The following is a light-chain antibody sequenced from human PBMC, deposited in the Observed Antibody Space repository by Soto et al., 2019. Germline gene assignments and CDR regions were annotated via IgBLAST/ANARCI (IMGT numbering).Light chain of an antibody. CDR3: QQYDSYALT. Sequence: DIQMSQSPPTLSASVGDRVTITCRASQSVTSWLAWYQQKPGKAPKLLIYGAFNLQSGVPSRFSGSGSGTEFTLTISSLQPDDFATYDCQQYDSYALTFGGGTRVEIK. V-gene: IGKV1-5*01. CDR2: GAF. CDR1: QSVTSW. J-gene: IGKJ4*01.